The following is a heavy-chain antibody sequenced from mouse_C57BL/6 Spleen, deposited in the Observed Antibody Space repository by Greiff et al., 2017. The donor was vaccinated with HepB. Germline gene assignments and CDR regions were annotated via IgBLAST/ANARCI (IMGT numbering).Heavy chain of an antibody. Sequence: VQRVESGGRLVKPGGSLKLSCAASGFTFSDYGMHWVRQAPEKGLEWVAYISSGSSTIYYADTVKGRFTISRDNAKNTLFLQMTSLRSEDTAMYYCARESNYWFAYWGQGTLVTVSA. D-gene: IGHD2-5*01. CDR2: ISSGSSTI. CDR3: ARESNYWFAY. CDR1: GFTFSDYG. J-gene: IGHJ3*01. V-gene: IGHV5-17*01.